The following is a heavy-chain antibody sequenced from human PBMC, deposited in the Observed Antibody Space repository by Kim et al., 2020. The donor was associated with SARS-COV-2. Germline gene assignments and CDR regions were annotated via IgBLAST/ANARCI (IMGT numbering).Heavy chain of an antibody. Sequence: SETLSLTCTVSGGSISSYYWSWIRQPPGKGLEWIGYIYYSGSTNYNPSLKSRVTISVDTSKNQFSLKLSSVTAADTAVYYCARDQVGAGGGYGMDVWGQGTTVTVSS. V-gene: IGHV4-59*13. CDR3: ARDQVGAGGGYGMDV. J-gene: IGHJ6*02. D-gene: IGHD1-26*01. CDR2: IYYSGST. CDR1: GGSISSYY.